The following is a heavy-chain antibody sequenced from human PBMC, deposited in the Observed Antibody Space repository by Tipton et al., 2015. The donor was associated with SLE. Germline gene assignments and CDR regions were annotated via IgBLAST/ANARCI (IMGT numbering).Heavy chain of an antibody. CDR1: GFSFSSYA. V-gene: IGHV3-23*01. D-gene: IGHD3-10*01. J-gene: IGHJ4*02. CDR2: IFNPGGSI. CDR3: AKASTANYGYYFDY. Sequence: SLRLSCVTSGFSFSSYAMGWVRQAPGKGLEWVSSIFNPGGSIYYADSVKGRFTISRDNSKNTLFLQMNSLRAEDTALYYCAKASTANYGYYFDYWGQGNLVTVSS.